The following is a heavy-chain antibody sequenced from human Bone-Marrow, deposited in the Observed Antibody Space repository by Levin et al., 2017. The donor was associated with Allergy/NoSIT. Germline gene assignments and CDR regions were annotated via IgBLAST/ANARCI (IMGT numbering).Heavy chain of an antibody. CDR1: GFSFSRQW. Sequence: GESLKISCATSGFSFSRQWMSWVRQAPGKGLEWVANIKEDGSDRNYVDSVKGRFTISRDNAKKSLYLQMSSLRVEDTALYYCARDGGKGFCSGGSCFLARGWFDPWGQGTLVTVSS. CDR3: ARDGGKGFCSGGSCFLARGWFDP. V-gene: IGHV3-7*01. CDR2: IKEDGSDR. D-gene: IGHD2-15*01. J-gene: IGHJ5*02.